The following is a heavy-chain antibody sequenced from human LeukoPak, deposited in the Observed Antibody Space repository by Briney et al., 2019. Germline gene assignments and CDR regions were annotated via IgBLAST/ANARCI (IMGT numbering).Heavy chain of an antibody. CDR2: IYPDDSDT. V-gene: IGHV5-51*01. J-gene: IGHJ3*01. Sequence: PGESLKISCKGSGYRLNAYWIAWVRQMPGKGLEWMGIIYPDDSDTRYSPSFQGQVTISADKSVRTAYLRWSSLKASDTAMYYCARPNITSYYDGRGYDAFDVWGQGTMVTVSS. CDR3: ARPNITSYYDGRGYDAFDV. CDR1: GYRLNAYW. D-gene: IGHD3-22*01.